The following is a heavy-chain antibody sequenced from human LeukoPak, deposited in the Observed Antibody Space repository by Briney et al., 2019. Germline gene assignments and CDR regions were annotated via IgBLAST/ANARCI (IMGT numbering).Heavy chain of an antibody. D-gene: IGHD3-22*01. CDR1: GYSFTSYW. CDR2: IYPVDSDT. J-gene: IGHJ3*02. CDR3: ARRVGDSSGYLDAFDI. Sequence: GESLKISCQGSGYSFTSYWITWLRQMPGKGLEWMGIIYPVDSDTRYSPSFQGQVTISADKSISTAYLQWSSLKASDTAMYYCARRVGDSSGYLDAFDIWGQGTMVTVSS. V-gene: IGHV5-51*01.